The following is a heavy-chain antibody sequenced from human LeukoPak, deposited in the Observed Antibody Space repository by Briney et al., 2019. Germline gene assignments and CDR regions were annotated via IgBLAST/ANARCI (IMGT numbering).Heavy chain of an antibody. CDR2: LSYDGSNK. CDR1: RYTFSSYA. CDR3: ARQISETGRTRSGWFDP. Sequence: GGSLRLSCAASRYTFSSYAMHWVRQAPGKGLEWMAVLSYDGSNKYYADSVKGRFTISRDNAKNSLYLQMNSLRAEDTAVYYCARQISETGRTRSGWFDPWGQGTLVTVSS. J-gene: IGHJ5*02. V-gene: IGHV3-30-3*01. D-gene: IGHD7-27*01.